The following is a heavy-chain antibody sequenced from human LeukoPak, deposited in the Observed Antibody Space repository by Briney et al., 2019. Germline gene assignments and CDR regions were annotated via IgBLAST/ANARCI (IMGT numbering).Heavy chain of an antibody. CDR1: GFTFSSNY. J-gene: IGHJ4*02. D-gene: IGHD4-23*01. CDR2: IYSGGST. CDR3: ARGTMVVRSYFDY. Sequence: GGSLRLSCAASGFTFSSNYMSWVRQAPGKGLEWVSVIYSGGSTYYADSVKGRFTISRDNSKNTLYLQMNSLRAEDTAVYYCARGTMVVRSYFDYWGQGTLVTVSS. V-gene: IGHV3-53*01.